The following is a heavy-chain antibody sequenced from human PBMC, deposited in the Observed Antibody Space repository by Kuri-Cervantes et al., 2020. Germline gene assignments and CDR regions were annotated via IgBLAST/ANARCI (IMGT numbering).Heavy chain of an antibody. V-gene: IGHV3-11*01. J-gene: IGHJ4*02. CDR3: ARDLNYYDSSGYSI. CDR2: ISSSGSTI. Sequence: GESLKISCAASGFTFSDYYMSWIRPAPGKGLEWVSYISSSGSTIYYADSVKGRFTISRDNAKNSLYLQMNSLRAEDTAVYYCARDLNYYDSSGYSIWGQGTLVTVSS. D-gene: IGHD3-22*01. CDR1: GFTFSDYY.